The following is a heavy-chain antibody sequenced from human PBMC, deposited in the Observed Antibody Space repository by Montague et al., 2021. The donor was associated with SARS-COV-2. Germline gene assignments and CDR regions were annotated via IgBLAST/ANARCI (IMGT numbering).Heavy chain of an antibody. CDR2: ISSSGSYK. D-gene: IGHD2-8*01. CDR1: GFTFSTYK. J-gene: IGHJ3*02. Sequence: SLRLSCAASGFTFSTYKMTWVRQAPGQGLEWVSSISSSGSYKYYEDSVKGRFTISRDNAKNSLFLQINSLRAEDTAVYYCARDDYCPKGECSDHGLDIWGQGTMVTVSS. V-gene: IGHV3-21*03. CDR3: ARDDYCPKGECSDHGLDI.